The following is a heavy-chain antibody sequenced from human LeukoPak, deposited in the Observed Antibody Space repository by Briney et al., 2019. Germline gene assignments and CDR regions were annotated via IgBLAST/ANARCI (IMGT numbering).Heavy chain of an antibody. CDR1: GYTFTGYY. CDR2: INPNSGGT. V-gene: IGHV1-2*02. Sequence: ASVKVSCKASGYTFTGYYIHWVRQAPGQGLEWMGWINPNSGGTNYAQKFQGRVTMTRDTSISTAYMELNRLRSDDTAVYYCVRDGPGDSNAFDIWGQGTMVTVSS. J-gene: IGHJ3*02. CDR3: VRDGPGDSNAFDI. D-gene: IGHD2-21*01.